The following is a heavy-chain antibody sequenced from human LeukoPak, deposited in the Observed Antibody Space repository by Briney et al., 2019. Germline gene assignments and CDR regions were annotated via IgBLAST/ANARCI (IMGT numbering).Heavy chain of an antibody. CDR2: INKDGSEK. J-gene: IGHJ4*02. D-gene: IGHD6-13*01. V-gene: IGHV3-7*01. Sequence: VGTLRLSCAASGFVYSNYGMTWVRQAPGKGLEWVANINKDGSEKYYVDSVKGRFTISRDNAKNSLYLQMNSLRAEDTALYYCVKVSVAAPGSDYWGQGTLVTVS. CDR3: VKVSVAAPGSDY. CDR1: GFVYSNYG.